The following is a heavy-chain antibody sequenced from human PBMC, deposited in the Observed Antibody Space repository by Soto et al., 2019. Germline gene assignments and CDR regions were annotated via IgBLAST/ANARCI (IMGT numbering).Heavy chain of an antibody. J-gene: IGHJ4*02. CDR1: GYTFTSYA. Sequence: QVQLVQSGAEGKKPGASVKVSCKASGYTFTSYAMHWVRQAPGQRLEWMGWINAGNGNTKYSQKFQGRVTITRDTSASTAYMELSSLRSEDTAVYYCARDLPVDIVVVVAATSFDYWGQGTLVTVSS. V-gene: IGHV1-3*01. CDR2: INAGNGNT. D-gene: IGHD2-15*01. CDR3: ARDLPVDIVVVVAATSFDY.